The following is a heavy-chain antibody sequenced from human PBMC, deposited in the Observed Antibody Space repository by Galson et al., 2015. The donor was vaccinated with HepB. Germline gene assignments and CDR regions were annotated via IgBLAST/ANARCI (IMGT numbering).Heavy chain of an antibody. CDR1: GFTFTTYT. J-gene: IGHJ6*02. D-gene: IGHD7-27*01. Sequence: SLRLSCAASGFTFTTYTLSWVRQAPGKGLEWVSSISGGGGHTYYADSLKGRFTISRDNAKNSLYLQMNSLRAEDTAVYYCAREKLGWRYYYYGMDVWCQGTTVTVSS. CDR3: AREKLGWRYYYYGMDV. CDR2: ISGGGGHT. V-gene: IGHV3-23*01.